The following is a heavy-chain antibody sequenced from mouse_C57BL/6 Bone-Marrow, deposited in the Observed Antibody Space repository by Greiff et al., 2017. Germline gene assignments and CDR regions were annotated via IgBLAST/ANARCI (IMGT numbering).Heavy chain of an antibody. CDR1: GFSLTSYA. D-gene: IGHD2-5*01. V-gene: IGHV2-9-1*01. CDR2: IWTGGGT. J-gene: IGHJ4*01. Sequence: VKLVESGPGLVAPSQSLSITCTVSGFSLTSYAISWVRQPPGKGLEWLGVIWTGGGTNYNSALKSRLSISKANSKSQVFLKMNSLQTDDTARYYCDRKGDYRNWAMDYWGQGTSVTVSS. CDR3: DRKGDYRNWAMDY.